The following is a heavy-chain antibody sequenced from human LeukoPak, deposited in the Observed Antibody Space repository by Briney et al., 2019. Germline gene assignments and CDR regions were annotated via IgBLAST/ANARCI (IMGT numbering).Heavy chain of an antibody. CDR3: ARVAVAGPTGWFDS. D-gene: IGHD6-19*01. Sequence: GGSLRLSCAASGFALRSYSVTWVRQAPGKGLEWVSSISSTSAYIYYAESVKGRFSISKDNVDNVVHLQMSSLRNEDTAFYYCARVAVAGPTGWFDSWGQGTLVTVSS. J-gene: IGHJ5*01. CDR2: ISSTSAYI. V-gene: IGHV3-21*04. CDR1: GFALRSYS.